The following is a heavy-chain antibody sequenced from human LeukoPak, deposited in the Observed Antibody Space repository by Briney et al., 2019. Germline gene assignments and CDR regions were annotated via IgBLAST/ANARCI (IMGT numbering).Heavy chain of an antibody. CDR2: IYSGGST. J-gene: IGHJ4*02. CDR3: ARDAGLRYFDWLSAFDY. D-gene: IGHD3-9*01. Sequence: PGGSLRLSCAASGFTVSNNYMSWVRQAPGKGLEWVSVIYSGGSTYYADSVKGRFTISRDNSKNTLYLQMNSLRAEDTAVYYCARDAGLRYFDWLSAFDYWGQGTLVTVSS. V-gene: IGHV3-66*01. CDR1: GFTVSNNY.